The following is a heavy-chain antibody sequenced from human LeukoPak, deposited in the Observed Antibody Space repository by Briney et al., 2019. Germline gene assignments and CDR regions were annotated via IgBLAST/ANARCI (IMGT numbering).Heavy chain of an antibody. Sequence: PGGSLRLSCPASVFTHSNYWMHWLRQAPGKGLVWVSRINSDGSTTNYADSAKGRFTISRDNAKNSLYLQMNSLRAEDTAVYYCARDYWLRQYSSGWYDGYWGQGTLVTVSS. CDR3: ARDYWLRQYSSGWYDGY. D-gene: IGHD6-19*01. J-gene: IGHJ4*02. CDR1: VFTHSNYW. CDR2: INSDGSTT. V-gene: IGHV3-74*01.